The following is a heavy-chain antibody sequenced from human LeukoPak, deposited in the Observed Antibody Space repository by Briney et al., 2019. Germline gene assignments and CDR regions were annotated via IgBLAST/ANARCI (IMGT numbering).Heavy chain of an antibody. CDR1: GYTFTSYG. V-gene: IGHV1-18*01. D-gene: IGHD5-12*01. CDR2: ISAYNGNT. J-gene: IGHJ3*02. Sequence: ASVKVSCKASGYTFTSYGISWVRQAPGQGLEWMGWISAYNGNTNYAQKLQGRVTMTTDTSTSTAYMELRSLRSDDTAVYYCARVDRYSGSTGAFDIWGQGTMVTVSS. CDR3: ARVDRYSGSTGAFDI.